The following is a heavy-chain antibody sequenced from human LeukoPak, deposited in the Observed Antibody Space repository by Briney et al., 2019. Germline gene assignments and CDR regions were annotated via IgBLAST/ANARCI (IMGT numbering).Heavy chain of an antibody. CDR2: IKQDGSEK. CDR3: ARGGYSRSWSSAY. CDR1: GFTFSSYW. J-gene: IGHJ4*02. D-gene: IGHD6-13*01. Sequence: GGSLRLSCAASGFTFSSYWRSWVRQAPGKGLEWVADIKQDGSEKYYVDSVKGRFTISRDNAKNSLYLQVNSLRAEDTAVYYCARGGYSRSWSSAYWGQGTLVTVSS. V-gene: IGHV3-7*03.